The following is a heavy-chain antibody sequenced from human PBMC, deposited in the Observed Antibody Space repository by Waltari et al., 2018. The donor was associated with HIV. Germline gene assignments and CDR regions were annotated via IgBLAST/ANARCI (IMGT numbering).Heavy chain of an antibody. CDR2: ISSDGSTT. J-gene: IGHJ3*02. Sequence: EVQLVESGGGLVQPGGSLRLSCAASGFTFRSSWMHWVRQAPGKGLVWVSCISSDGSTTNYADSVKGRLTISRDNAKNTLYLQMNSLRADDTAMYYCARENTMTYYDALDIWGQGTMVTVSS. V-gene: IGHV3-74*01. CDR3: ARENTMTYYDALDI. D-gene: IGHD4-17*01. CDR1: GFTFRSSW.